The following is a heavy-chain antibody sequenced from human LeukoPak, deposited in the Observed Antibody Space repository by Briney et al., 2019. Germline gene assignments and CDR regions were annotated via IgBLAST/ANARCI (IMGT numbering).Heavy chain of an antibody. V-gene: IGHV1-69*13. J-gene: IGHJ5*02. CDR2: IIPIFGTA. Sequence: SVKVSCKASGGTFSSYAISWGRQAPGQGPEWMGGIIPIFGTANSSQKVQGRGTITADESTSTAYMELSSLRSEDTAVYYCAKARAYISSWYGCSTPWGQGTLVTVSS. CDR1: GGTFSSYA. D-gene: IGHD2-2*01. CDR3: AKARAYISSWYGCSTP.